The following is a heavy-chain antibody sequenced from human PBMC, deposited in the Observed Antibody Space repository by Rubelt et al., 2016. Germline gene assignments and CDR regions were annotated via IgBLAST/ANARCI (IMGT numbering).Heavy chain of an antibody. CDR2: INHSGST. CDR1: GGSFSGYF. Sequence: QVQLQQWGAGLLKPSETLSLTCAVYGGSFSGYFWSWIRQPPGKGLEWIGEINHSGSTNYNPSLKSRVPVSVDTSRNQFSLKLSSVTAADTAVYYCARRGGSGFVAVGYYYGMDVWGQGTTVTVSS. V-gene: IGHV4-34*01. CDR3: ARRGGSGFVAVGYYYGMDV. D-gene: IGHD6-19*01. J-gene: IGHJ6*02.